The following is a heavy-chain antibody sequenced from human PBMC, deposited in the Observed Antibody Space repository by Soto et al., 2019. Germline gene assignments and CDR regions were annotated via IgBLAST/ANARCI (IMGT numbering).Heavy chain of an antibody. Sequence: KPSETLSLTCIVSGDSISSGSYYWGWIRQSPGKGLEWIGSISYSGSTYYNPSLKSRVTISADTSNNHFSLNLGSVTAADTAVYYCAKWEQQLGNFNYWGQGILVTVSS. CDR3: AKWEQQLGNFNY. D-gene: IGHD6-13*01. V-gene: IGHV4-39*02. CDR1: GDSISSGSYY. CDR2: ISYSGST. J-gene: IGHJ4*02.